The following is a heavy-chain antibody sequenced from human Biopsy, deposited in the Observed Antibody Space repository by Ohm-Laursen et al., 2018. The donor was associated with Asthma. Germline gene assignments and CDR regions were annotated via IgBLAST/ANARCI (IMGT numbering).Heavy chain of an antibody. CDR2: SSYSGFR. J-gene: IGHJ4*02. CDR3: ARDQGDSKFDY. V-gene: IGHV4-61*01. D-gene: IGHD3-16*01. CDR1: GGSISSSSYY. Sequence: GTLSLTCTVSGGSISSSSYYWSWIRQPPGKGLEWIGLSSYSGFRKYNPSLKSRVTISVDTSKNQLSLNLTSVIAADTAVYYCARDQGDSKFDYWGQGILVTVSS.